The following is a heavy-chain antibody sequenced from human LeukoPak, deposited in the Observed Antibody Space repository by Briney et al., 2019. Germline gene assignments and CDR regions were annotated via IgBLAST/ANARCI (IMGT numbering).Heavy chain of an antibody. J-gene: IGHJ6*04. CDR3: ARDVSNWNDEDYYYGMDL. CDR1: GGTFSSYA. Sequence: ASVKVSCKASGGTFSSYAISWVRQAPGQGLEWMGGIIPIFGTANYAQKFQGRVTINADKSTSTAYMELSSLRSEDTAVYYCARDVSNWNDEDYYYGMDLWGEGTTVTVSS. CDR2: IIPIFGTA. D-gene: IGHD1-1*01. V-gene: IGHV1-69*06.